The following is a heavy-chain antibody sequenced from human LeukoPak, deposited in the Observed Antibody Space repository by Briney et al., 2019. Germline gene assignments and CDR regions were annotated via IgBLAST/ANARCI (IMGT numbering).Heavy chain of an antibody. J-gene: IGHJ4*02. CDR3: AKDWKFYYVSGSFFPDN. CDR2: ISHDGSKK. Sequence: GGSLRLSCAASGFAFSSYAVHWVRQAPGKGLECVAVISHDGSKKYYADFVKGRFTISRDNSKNTLYLHMNSLIPEDTAVYFCAKDWKFYYVSGSFFPDNWGQGTLVTVPS. D-gene: IGHD3-10*01. CDR1: GFAFSSYA. V-gene: IGHV3-30-3*01.